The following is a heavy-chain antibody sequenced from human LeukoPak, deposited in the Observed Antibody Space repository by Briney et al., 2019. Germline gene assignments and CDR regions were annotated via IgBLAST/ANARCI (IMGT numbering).Heavy chain of an antibody. D-gene: IGHD7-27*01. CDR2: FDPEDGET. CDR3: ARETAGTGGFDS. Sequence: ASVKVSCKVSGYTLTELSMHWVRQAPGKGLEWMGGFDPEDGETIYAQKFQGRVTMTEDTSTDTAYMELSSLRSEDTALYHCARETAGTGGFDSWGQGTLVTVSS. V-gene: IGHV1-24*01. CDR1: GYTLTELS. J-gene: IGHJ4*02.